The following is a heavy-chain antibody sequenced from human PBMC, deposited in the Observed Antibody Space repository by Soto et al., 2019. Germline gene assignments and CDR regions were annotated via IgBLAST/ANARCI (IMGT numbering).Heavy chain of an antibody. CDR3: ARGDSGSNYYYYGMDV. CDR2: INPNSGGT. Sequence: ASVKVSCTASGYTFTGYYMHWVRQAPGQGLEWMGWINPNSGGTNYAQKFQGWVTMTRDTSISTAYMELSRLRSDDTAVYYCARGDSGSNYYYYGMDVWGQGTTVTVSS. J-gene: IGHJ6*02. V-gene: IGHV1-2*04. D-gene: IGHD1-26*01. CDR1: GYTFTGYY.